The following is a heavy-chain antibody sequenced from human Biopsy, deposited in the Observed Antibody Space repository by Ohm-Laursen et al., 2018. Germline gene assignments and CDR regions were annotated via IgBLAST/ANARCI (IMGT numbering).Heavy chain of an antibody. J-gene: IGHJ5*02. Sequence: SVKVSCNASAYTFTTYDITWVRHATGQGPEWKGWMNPISGNTGYAHKFRGRVTMTSDSSISTAYLEVSSLTFEDTAVYYCARAVRYRLLSDPWGQGTLVTVSS. CDR3: ARAVRYRLLSDP. D-gene: IGHD2/OR15-2a*01. CDR1: AYTFTTYD. CDR2: MNPISGNT. V-gene: IGHV1-8*01.